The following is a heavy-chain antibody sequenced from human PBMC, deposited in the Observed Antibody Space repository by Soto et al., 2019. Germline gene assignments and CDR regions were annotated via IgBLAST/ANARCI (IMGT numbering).Heavy chain of an antibody. CDR3: AGERSSGHYYYMDV. J-gene: IGHJ6*03. D-gene: IGHD6-19*01. CDR2: IYYSGST. Sequence: PSETLSLTCTVSGGSIISYYWTWIRQPPGKGLEWIGYIYYSGSTNYNPSLKSRVTISVATSKTQFSLKLSSVTAEDTAVYYCAGERSSGHYYYMDVWGKGTTVTVSS. CDR1: GGSIISYY. V-gene: IGHV4-59*12.